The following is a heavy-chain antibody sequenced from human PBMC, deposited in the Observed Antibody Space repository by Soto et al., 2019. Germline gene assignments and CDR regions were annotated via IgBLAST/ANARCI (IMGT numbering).Heavy chain of an antibody. V-gene: IGHV3-33*01. J-gene: IGHJ3*02. CDR3: ATPHYYDSSGYGAFDI. CDR1: GFSFSSYG. D-gene: IGHD3-22*01. CDR2: IWYDGSNK. Sequence: PGGSLRLSCAASGFSFSSYGMHWVRQAPGKGLEWVAVIWYDGSNKYYADSVKGRFTISRDNSKNTLYLQMNSLRAEDTAVYYCATPHYYDSSGYGAFDIWGQGTMVTVSS.